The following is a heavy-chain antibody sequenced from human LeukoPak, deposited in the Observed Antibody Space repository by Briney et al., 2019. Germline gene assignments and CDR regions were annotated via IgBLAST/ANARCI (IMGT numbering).Heavy chain of an antibody. V-gene: IGHV3-66*01. CDR3: ARDDAGIVGATAKGAFDI. Sequence: GGSLRLSCAASGFTVSSSYMSWVRQAPGKGLEWVSVIYSGGSTYYADSVKGRFTISRDNSKNTLYLQMNSLRAEDTAVYYCARDDAGIVGATAKGAFDIWGQGTMVTVSS. CDR1: GFTVSSSY. CDR2: IYSGGST. D-gene: IGHD1-26*01. J-gene: IGHJ3*02.